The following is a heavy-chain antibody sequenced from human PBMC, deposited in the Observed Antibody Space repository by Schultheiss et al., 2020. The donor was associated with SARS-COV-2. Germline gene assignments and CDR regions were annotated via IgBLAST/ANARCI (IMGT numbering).Heavy chain of an antibody. CDR1: GFTFSSYG. V-gene: IGHV3-23*01. Sequence: GGSLRLSCAASGFTFSSYGMHWVRQAPGKGLEWVSAISGSGGSTYYADSVKGRFTISRDNSKNTFYLQMNGLRVEDTAVYYCARVPTEHEFDPWGQGTLVTVSS. J-gene: IGHJ5*02. CDR2: ISGSGGST. D-gene: IGHD1-14*01. CDR3: ARVPTEHEFDP.